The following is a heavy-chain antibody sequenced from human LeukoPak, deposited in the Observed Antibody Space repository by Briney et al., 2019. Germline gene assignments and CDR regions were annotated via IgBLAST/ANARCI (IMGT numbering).Heavy chain of an antibody. CDR2: IDHVGRS. CDR3: VRPVYCSVTTCTGPLHI. J-gene: IGHJ3*02. D-gene: IGHD2-15*01. Sequence: KASETLSLTCAVYGASLNNYYWAWIRQSPVKGLEWIGEIDHVGRSRYNPSLKSRLTISVDTSKNQFSLRLSSVTAADTALYFCVRPVYCSVTTCTGPLHIWGQGTMVTVSS. V-gene: IGHV4-34*01. CDR1: GASLNNYY.